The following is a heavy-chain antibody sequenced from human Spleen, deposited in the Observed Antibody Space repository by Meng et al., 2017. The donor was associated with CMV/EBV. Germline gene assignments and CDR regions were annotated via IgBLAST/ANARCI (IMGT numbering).Heavy chain of an antibody. Sequence: GESLKISCAASEFTVSSNYMSWVRQAPGKVLEWVSVIYSGGSTFYADSVKGRFTISRDNSENRLYEQMNSLRAEDTAVYYCAKSDCPPGGTCYLYYCLDVWGQGTAVTVSS. V-gene: IGHV3-53*01. D-gene: IGHD2-15*01. CDR1: EFTVSSNY. CDR2: IYSGGST. CDR3: AKSDCPPGGTCYLYYCLDV. J-gene: IGHJ6*02.